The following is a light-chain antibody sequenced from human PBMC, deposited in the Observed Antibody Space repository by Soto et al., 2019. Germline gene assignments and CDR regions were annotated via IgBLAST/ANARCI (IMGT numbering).Light chain of an antibody. CDR2: DVS. Sequence: QSALTQPRSVSGSPGQSVTISCTGTSSDVGGYNSVSWYQHHPGKAPKLMIYDVSKRPSGVPDRFSGSKSGNTASLTISGLQDEDEADYHCFSYAGSATLGVFGGGTKLTVL. V-gene: IGLV2-11*01. CDR3: FSYAGSATLGV. J-gene: IGLJ2*01. CDR1: SSDVGGYNS.